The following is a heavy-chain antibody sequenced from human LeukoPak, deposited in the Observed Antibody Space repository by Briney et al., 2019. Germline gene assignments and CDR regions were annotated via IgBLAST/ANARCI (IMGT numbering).Heavy chain of an antibody. V-gene: IGHV3-20*04. D-gene: IGHD3-10*01. J-gene: IGHJ4*02. Sequence: GGSLRLSCAASGFTFDDYGLSWVRQVPGKGLEWVSGLNWNGASTGYADSVKGRFTISRDNSKNMVYLQVISLTAEDTAVYYCAKDDAWLRFGEWSQGTLVTVSA. CDR1: GFTFDDYG. CDR3: AKDDAWLRFGE. CDR2: LNWNGAST.